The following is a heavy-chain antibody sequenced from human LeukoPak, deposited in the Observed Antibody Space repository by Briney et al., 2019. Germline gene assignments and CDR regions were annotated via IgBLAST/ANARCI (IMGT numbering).Heavy chain of an antibody. Sequence: PSETLSLTCTVSGVSISNSYWSWIRQPPGKGPEWIGYIYYSGSTDYNPSLKSRVTMSVDTSKNQCSLKLSSVTTADTAVYYCARSILHSGGSCCWYYFDYWGQGTLVTVSS. CDR1: GVSISNSY. CDR2: IYYSGST. D-gene: IGHD2-15*01. J-gene: IGHJ4*02. V-gene: IGHV4-59*01. CDR3: ARSILHSGGSCCWYYFDY.